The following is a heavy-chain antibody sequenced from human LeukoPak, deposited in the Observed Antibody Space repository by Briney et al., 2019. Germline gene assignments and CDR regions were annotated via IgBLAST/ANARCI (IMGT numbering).Heavy chain of an antibody. Sequence: GGSLRLSCEASGFTFSNYWMSWVRQAPGKGLEWVANIKHDGSEKYYADSVTGRFTISRDNGKNSLYVQLNSLTVEDTAVYYCARRRHLGKLLLQSNAFDVWGQGTMVTVSS. CDR3: ARRRHLGKLLLQSNAFDV. D-gene: IGHD2-15*01. CDR2: IKHDGSEK. CDR1: GFTFSNYW. J-gene: IGHJ3*01. V-gene: IGHV3-7*01.